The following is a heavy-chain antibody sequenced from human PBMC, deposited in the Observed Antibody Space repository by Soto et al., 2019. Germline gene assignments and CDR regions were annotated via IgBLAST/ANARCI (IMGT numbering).Heavy chain of an antibody. J-gene: IGHJ3*01. D-gene: IGHD3-22*01. CDR2: ISAYNGNT. Sequence: ASVKVSCKASGYTFTSYGISWVRQAPGQGLEWMGWISAYNGNTNYAQKLQGRVTMTTDTSTSTAYMELRSLRSDDTAVYYCGRNSLGYYDGSVYSRVAFDFGGKGKMVT. CDR3: GRNSLGYYDGSVYSRVAFDF. CDR1: GYTFTSYG. V-gene: IGHV1-18*04.